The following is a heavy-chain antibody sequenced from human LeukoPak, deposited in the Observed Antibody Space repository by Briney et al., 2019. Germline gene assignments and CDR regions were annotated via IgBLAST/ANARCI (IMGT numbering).Heavy chain of an antibody. CDR2: INPSGGST. CDR3: ARGHSSSCYTYYYYGMDV. Sequence: EASVKVSCKASGYTFTSYYMHWARQAPGQGLEWMGIINPSGGSTSYAQKFQGRVTMTRDTSTSTVYMELSSLRSEDTAVYYCARGHSSSCYTYYYYGMDVWGQGTTVTVSS. V-gene: IGHV1-46*01. CDR1: GYTFTSYY. D-gene: IGHD6-13*01. J-gene: IGHJ6*02.